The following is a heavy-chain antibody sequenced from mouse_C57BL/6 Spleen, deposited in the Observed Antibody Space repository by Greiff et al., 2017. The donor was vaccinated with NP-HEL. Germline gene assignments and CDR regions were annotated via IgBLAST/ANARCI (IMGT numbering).Heavy chain of an antibody. CDR1: GYTFTSYG. CDR2: IYPRSGNT. V-gene: IGHV1-81*01. J-gene: IGHJ4*01. CDR3: ARRDYDVDYYAMDY. D-gene: IGHD2-4*01. Sequence: QVQLQQSGAELARPGASVKLSCEASGYTFTSYGISWVKQRTGQGLEWIGEIYPRSGNTYYNEKFKGKATLTADKSSSTAYMELRSLTSEDSAVYFCARRDYDVDYYAMDYWGQGTSVTVSS.